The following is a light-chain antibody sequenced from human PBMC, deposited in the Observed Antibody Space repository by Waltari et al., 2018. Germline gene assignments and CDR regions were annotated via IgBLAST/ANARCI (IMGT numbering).Light chain of an antibody. CDR1: SNTVGNQG. CDR2: RDN. V-gene: IGLV10-54*04. Sequence: QAGLTQPPSVSKGLRQTATLTCTGNSNTVGNQGAAWLQQRQGHPPKRLSDRDNARPSGISERFSASRSGNTASLTITGLQPEDEADYYCSAWDYNLNAYVFGTGTKVTVL. CDR3: SAWDYNLNAYV. J-gene: IGLJ1*01.